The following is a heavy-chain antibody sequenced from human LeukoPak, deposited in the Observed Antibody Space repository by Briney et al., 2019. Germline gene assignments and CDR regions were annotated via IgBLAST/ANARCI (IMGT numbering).Heavy chain of an antibody. CDR2: FDPDYGET. Sequence: GASVKVSCKASGYTFTGYYMHWVRQAPGKGLEWMGGFDPDYGETIYAQKFQGRVTMTEDTSTDTAYMELISLRSEDTAVYYCVEMATMKWGQGTLVIVSS. CDR3: VEMATMK. D-gene: IGHD5-24*01. V-gene: IGHV1-24*01. J-gene: IGHJ4*02. CDR1: GYTFTGYY.